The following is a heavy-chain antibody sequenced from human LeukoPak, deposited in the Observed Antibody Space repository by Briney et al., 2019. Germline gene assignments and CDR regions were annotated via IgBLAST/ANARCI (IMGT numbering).Heavy chain of an antibody. V-gene: IGHV1-46*01. CDR3: ARDLVAPDY. Sequence: ASVKVSCKASGYTFTSYYMHWVRQAPGQGLEWVGAINPVGGTTSYAQKFRGRVTMTRDTSTTTVYMELSSLRSEDTAVYHCARDLVAPDYWGQGTLVTVSS. CDR1: GYTFTSYY. CDR2: INPVGGTT. J-gene: IGHJ4*02. D-gene: IGHD6-6*01.